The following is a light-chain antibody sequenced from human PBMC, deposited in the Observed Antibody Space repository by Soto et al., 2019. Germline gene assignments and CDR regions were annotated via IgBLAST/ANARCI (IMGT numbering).Light chain of an antibody. CDR1: QSVSNY. CDR3: QQHINRLS. Sequence: EIVLTQSPATLSLSPGERATLSCRASQSVSNYLAWYQQKPGQAPRLLIYEASNRATGIPARFSGRGSGTDFTLTISTLEPEDFAVYYCQQHINRLSFGGGTKVEIK. CDR2: EAS. J-gene: IGKJ4*01. V-gene: IGKV3-11*01.